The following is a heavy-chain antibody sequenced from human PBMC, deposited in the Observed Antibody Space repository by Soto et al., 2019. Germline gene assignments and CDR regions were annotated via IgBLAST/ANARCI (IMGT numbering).Heavy chain of an antibody. V-gene: IGHV1-18*01. CDR2: ISAYNGNT. D-gene: IGHD3-3*01. CDR3: ARDRGTYYDFWSGYPPRYYYYGMDV. J-gene: IGHJ6*02. CDR1: GYTFTSYG. Sequence: ASVKVSCKASGYTFTSYGISWVRQAPGQGLEWMGWISAYNGNTNYAQKLQGRVTMTTDTSTSTAYMELRSLRSDDTAVYYCARDRGTYYDFWSGYPPRYYYYGMDVWGQGTMVTVSS.